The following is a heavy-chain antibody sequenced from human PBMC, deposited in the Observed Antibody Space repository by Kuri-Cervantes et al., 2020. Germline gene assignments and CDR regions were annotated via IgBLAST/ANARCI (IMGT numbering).Heavy chain of an antibody. CDR1: GGSVSSGSYY. J-gene: IGHJ6*02. Sequence: GGSLRLSCTVSGGSVSSGSYYWSWIRQPPGKGLEWVANIKQDGSEKYYVDSVKGRFTISRDNAKNSLYLQMNSLRAEDTAVYYCARMTTVYDMDVWGQGTTVTVSS. V-gene: IGHV3-7*03. CDR3: ARMTTVYDMDV. CDR2: IKQDGSEK. D-gene: IGHD4-17*01.